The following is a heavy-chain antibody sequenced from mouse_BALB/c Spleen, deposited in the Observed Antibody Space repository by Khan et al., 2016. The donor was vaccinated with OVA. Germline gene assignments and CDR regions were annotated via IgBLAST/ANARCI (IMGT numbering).Heavy chain of an antibody. V-gene: IGHV5-6*01. CDR3: AGHLTGSFAY. J-gene: IGHJ3*01. Sequence: EVELVESGGDLVKPGGSLKLSCAASGFTFSSYSISWVRQTPDKRLEWVASIRSGGDYTYYPDSVKGRFTISRDNAKNTLYLQMSDLKSEDTAMYYCAGHLTGSFAYWGQGTLVTVSA. D-gene: IGHD4-1*01. CDR1: GFTFSSYS. CDR2: IRSGGDYT.